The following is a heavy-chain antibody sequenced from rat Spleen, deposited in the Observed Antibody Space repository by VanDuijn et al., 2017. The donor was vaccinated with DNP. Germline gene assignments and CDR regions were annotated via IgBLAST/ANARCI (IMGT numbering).Heavy chain of an antibody. CDR2: IIHDGTTT. J-gene: IGHJ1*01. Sequence: EVQLVESGGGLVQPGRSLKLSCAASGFTFSDYNMAWVRQAPKKGLEWVAAIIHDGTTTYYGDSARGRFTVSRDDAKSTLYLQMDSLRSEDTATYYCATSFWGFDFWGPGTMVTVSS. D-gene: IGHD5-1*01. CDR1: GFTFSDYN. CDR3: ATSFWGFDF. V-gene: IGHV5S10*01.